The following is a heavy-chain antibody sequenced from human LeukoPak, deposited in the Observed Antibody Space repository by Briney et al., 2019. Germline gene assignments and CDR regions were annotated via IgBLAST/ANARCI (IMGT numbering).Heavy chain of an antibody. CDR3: AKAFRAYCGGDCYGNFDY. J-gene: IGHJ4*02. CDR1: GFTFSSYA. CDR2: ISGSGGST. V-gene: IGHV3-23*01. D-gene: IGHD2-21*02. Sequence: GGSLRLSCAASGFTFSSYAMSWVRQAPGKGLEWVSAISGSGGSTYYADSVKGRFTISRDNSKNTLYLQMNSLRAEDTAVYYCAKAFRAYCGGDCYGNFDYWGQGTLVTVSS.